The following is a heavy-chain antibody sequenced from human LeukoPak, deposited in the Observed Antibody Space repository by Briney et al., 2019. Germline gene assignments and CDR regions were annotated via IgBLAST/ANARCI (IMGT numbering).Heavy chain of an antibody. CDR1: GFTFSDYH. V-gene: IGHV3-21*01. CDR2: IDSSGSHI. J-gene: IGHJ5*02. CDR3: ARWWSTERNWFDP. D-gene: IGHD2-15*01. Sequence: GRSLRLSCAASGFTFSDYHINWVRQAPGKGLEWVSSIDSSGSHIYYTDSVKGRFTISRDNAKNSLYLQMNSLRAEDTAVYYCARWWSTERNWFDPWGQGTLVTVSS.